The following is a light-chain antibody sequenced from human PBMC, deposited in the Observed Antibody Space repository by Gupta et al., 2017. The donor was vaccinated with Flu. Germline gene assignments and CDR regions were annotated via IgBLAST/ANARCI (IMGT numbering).Light chain of an antibody. V-gene: IGKV1-17*01. Sequence: DIQMTQSPSSLSGSVGDRVTITCRASQDIRNDLCWYQQRPGEVPKRLIYDASTLQNGVPSRFSGSGSGTEFTLTISGLLPEDFATYYCLQHNTFPRTFGQGTKVEIK. CDR3: LQHNTFPRT. CDR2: DAS. CDR1: QDIRND. J-gene: IGKJ1*01.